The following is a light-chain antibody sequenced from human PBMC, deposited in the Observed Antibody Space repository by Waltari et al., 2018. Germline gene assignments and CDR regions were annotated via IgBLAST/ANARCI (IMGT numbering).Light chain of an antibody. CDR1: RSNLATNT. CDR2: NDN. CDR3: AAWDDSLNGLS. J-gene: IGLJ1*01. V-gene: IGLV1-44*01. Sequence: QSVLPQPPSASVTPGQGVTISCSGTRSNLATNTLNWYQQLPGTAPKLLIYNDNRRSSGVPDRFSGSKSGSSASLAISGLQSDDEANYYCAAWDDSLNGLSFGTGTRVTVL.